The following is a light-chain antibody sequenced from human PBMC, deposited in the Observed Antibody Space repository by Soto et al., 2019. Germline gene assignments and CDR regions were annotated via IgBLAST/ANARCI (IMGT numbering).Light chain of an antibody. V-gene: IGKV3-20*01. CDR3: QQFGSSPGFT. Sequence: EIGLTQSPGTLSLSPGERATLSCRASQSINSRYLAWYQQKPGQAPRLLIYGASSRATGIPDRCSGSGSGTDFTLTISRLEPEDFAVYYCQQFGSSPGFTFGPGTKVDIK. CDR1: QSINSRY. CDR2: GAS. J-gene: IGKJ3*01.